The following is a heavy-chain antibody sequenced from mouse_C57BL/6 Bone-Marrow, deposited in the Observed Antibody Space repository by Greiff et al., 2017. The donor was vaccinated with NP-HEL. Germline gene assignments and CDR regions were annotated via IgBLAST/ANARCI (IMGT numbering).Heavy chain of an antibody. D-gene: IGHD1-1*01. CDR3: ARGGSGSSRFGYAMDY. V-gene: IGHV1-80*01. J-gene: IGHJ4*01. CDR2: IYPGDGDT. CDR1: GYAFSSYW. Sequence: VQLQQSGAELVKPGASVKISCKASGYAFSSYWMNWVKERPGKGLEWIGQIYPGDGDTKYNGKFKGKATLTADKSSSTAYMRVSSLISEDSAVYFCARGGSGSSRFGYAMDYWGQGTTVTVSS.